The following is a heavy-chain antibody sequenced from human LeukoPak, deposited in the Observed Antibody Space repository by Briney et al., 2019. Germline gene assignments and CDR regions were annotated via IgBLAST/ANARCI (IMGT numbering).Heavy chain of an antibody. CDR3: ARDDTVVTQNAFDI. V-gene: IGHV3-33*01. CDR2: IWYDGSNK. CDR1: GFTFSSYG. J-gene: IGHJ3*02. Sequence: GGSLRLSCAASGFTFSSYGMHWVRQAPGKGLEWVAVIWYDGSNKYYADSVKGRFTISRDNSKNTLYLQMNSLRAEDTAVYYCARDDTVVTQNAFDIRGQGTMVTVSS. D-gene: IGHD4-23*01.